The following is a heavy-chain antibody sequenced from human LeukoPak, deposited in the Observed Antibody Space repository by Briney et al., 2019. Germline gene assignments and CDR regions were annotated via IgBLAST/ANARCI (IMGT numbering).Heavy chain of an antibody. CDR1: GFTFSSYA. Sequence: GGSLRLSCAASGFTFSSYAMHWVRQAPGKGLEWVAVISYDGSNKYYADSVKGRFTISRDNSKNTLYLQMNSLRAEDTAVYYCARGVKRGYGDYGETFFVYWGQGTLVTVSS. J-gene: IGHJ4*02. D-gene: IGHD4-17*01. V-gene: IGHV3-30*04. CDR2: ISYDGSNK. CDR3: ARGVKRGYGDYGETFFVY.